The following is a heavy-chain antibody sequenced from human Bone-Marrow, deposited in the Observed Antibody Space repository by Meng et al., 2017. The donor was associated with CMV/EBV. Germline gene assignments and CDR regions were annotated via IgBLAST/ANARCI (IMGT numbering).Heavy chain of an antibody. Sequence: SGNSFTTYWITWVRQMPGKGLEWMGRFDPSDSYTNYSPSFQGHVTFSADRTISTAYLQWSSLKASDTAMYYCARMSSGWNLGWFDPWGQGTLVTVSS. CDR1: GNSFTTYW. J-gene: IGHJ5*02. V-gene: IGHV5-10-1*01. D-gene: IGHD6-19*01. CDR2: FDPSDSYT. CDR3: ARMSSGWNLGWFDP.